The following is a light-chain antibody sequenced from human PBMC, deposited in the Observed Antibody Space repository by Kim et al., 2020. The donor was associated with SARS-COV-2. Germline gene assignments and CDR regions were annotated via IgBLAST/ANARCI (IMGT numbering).Light chain of an antibody. CDR1: SSDFCSFSY. CDR3: SSYTSSSTWL. Sequence: HSFTISCPGTSSDFCSFSYVSCYQHDPGKAPKLIIYDVTTRPSGVSHRFSGSRSGNTASLTISGLQAEDESYYYCSSYTSSSTWLFGGGTQLTVL. V-gene: IGLV2-14*03. J-gene: IGLJ2*01. CDR2: DVT.